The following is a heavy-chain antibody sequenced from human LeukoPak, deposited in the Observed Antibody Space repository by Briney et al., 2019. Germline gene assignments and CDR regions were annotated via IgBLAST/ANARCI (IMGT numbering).Heavy chain of an antibody. CDR3: AKGDDYNYDTPWFDP. Sequence: GGSLRLSCAASGFTFSNYAMSWVRQAPGKGLEWVACINGNAISTYYAHSVRGRFTIPRDNSKNTLYLQMKSLSVEDTALAYCAKGDDYNYDTPWFDPWGQGTLVTVSS. CDR1: GFTFSNYA. J-gene: IGHJ5*02. V-gene: IGHV3-23*01. CDR2: INGNAIST. D-gene: IGHD3-22*01.